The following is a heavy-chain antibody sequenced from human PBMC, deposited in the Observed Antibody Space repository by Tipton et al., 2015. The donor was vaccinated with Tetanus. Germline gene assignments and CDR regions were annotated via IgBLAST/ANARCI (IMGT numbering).Heavy chain of an antibody. CDR3: ARGMAEASNCGGDCYSDY. J-gene: IGHJ4*02. V-gene: IGHV3-48*01. D-gene: IGHD2-21*02. CDR2: ISTTSNTI. CDR1: GFTLKTYS. Sequence: SLRLSCAASGFTLKTYSMNWVRQAPGKGLEWISYISTTSNTIYYADSVKGRFTISRDNAKNLLYLQMSSLRREDTAVYYCARGMAEASNCGGDCYSDYWGQGTLVTVSS.